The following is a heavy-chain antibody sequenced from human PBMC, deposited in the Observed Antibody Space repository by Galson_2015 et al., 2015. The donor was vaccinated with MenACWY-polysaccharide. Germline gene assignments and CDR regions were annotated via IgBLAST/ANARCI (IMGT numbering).Heavy chain of an antibody. CDR1: GFTFSSYS. D-gene: IGHD1-26*01. CDR2: ISSSSSYI. J-gene: IGHJ6*03. CDR3: ARGGSGSYFSGYYYYMDV. Sequence: SLRLSCAASGFTFSSYSMNWVRQAPGKGLEWVSSISSSSSYIYYADSVKGRFTISRDNAKNSLYLQMNSLRAEDTAVYYCARGGSGSYFSGYYYYMDVWGKGTTVTVSS. V-gene: IGHV3-21*01.